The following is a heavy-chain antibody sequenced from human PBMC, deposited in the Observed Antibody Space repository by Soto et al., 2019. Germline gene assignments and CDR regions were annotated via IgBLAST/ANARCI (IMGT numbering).Heavy chain of an antibody. V-gene: IGHV1-69*13. D-gene: IGHD3-10*01. CDR3: ARDDYYGSGTNPLGMDV. CDR1: GGTFSSYA. CDR2: IIPIFGTA. J-gene: IGHJ6*02. Sequence: SVKVSCKASGGTFSSYAISWVRQAPGQGLEWMGGIIPIFGTANYAQKFQGRVTITADESTSTAYMELSSLRSEDTAVYYCARDDYYGSGTNPLGMDVWGQGTTVTVSS.